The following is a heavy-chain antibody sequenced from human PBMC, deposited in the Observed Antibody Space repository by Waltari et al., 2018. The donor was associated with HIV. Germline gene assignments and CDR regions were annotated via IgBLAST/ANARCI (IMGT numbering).Heavy chain of an antibody. J-gene: IGHJ4*02. D-gene: IGHD6-19*01. V-gene: IGHV3-9*01. CDR3: AKELGSGWSLDS. Sequence: EVQLVASGEGLVQPGRSLRLSCVASGFNFQDSGMHWVCQSPGKGLELLGGISWNRRNINYGVSAKGRITISRDNAKKSLYLERNSLRTEDTALYYCAKELGSGWSLDSWGQGTLVTVSS. CDR1: GFNFQDSG. CDR2: ISWNRRNI.